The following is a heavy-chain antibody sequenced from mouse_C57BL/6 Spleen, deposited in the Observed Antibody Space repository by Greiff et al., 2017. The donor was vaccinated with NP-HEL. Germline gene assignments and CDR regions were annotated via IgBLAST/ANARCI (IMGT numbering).Heavy chain of an antibody. CDR3: ARDSSGYYYAMDY. V-gene: IGHV1-82*01. D-gene: IGHD3-2*01. CDR2: IDPGDGDT. Sequence: VQLQQSGPELVKPGASVKISCKASGYAFSSSWMNWVKQRPGKGLEWIGRIDPGDGDTNYNGKLKGKATLTADTSSSTAYMQLSSLTSEDSAVYFCARDSSGYYYAMDYWGQGTSVTVSS. CDR1: GYAFSSSW. J-gene: IGHJ4*01.